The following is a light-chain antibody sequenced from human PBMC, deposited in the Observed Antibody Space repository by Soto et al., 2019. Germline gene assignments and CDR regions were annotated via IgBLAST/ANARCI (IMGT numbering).Light chain of an antibody. CDR1: QSGSSNY. Sequence: EIVLTQSPGTLSLSPGERATLSCRASQSGSSNYLAGYQQKPGQAPMLLIYGASSRATGIPDRFSGSGSGTDFNLNISRLEPEDFAVYYCQHHGYSPYTFGQGTRLEIK. CDR2: GAS. J-gene: IGKJ2*01. V-gene: IGKV3-20*01. CDR3: QHHGYSPYT.